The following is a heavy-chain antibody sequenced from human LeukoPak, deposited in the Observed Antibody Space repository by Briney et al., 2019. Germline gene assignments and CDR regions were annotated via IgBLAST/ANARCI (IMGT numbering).Heavy chain of an antibody. V-gene: IGHV3-30*18. CDR1: GFTVSSNY. Sequence: GGSLRLSCAASGFTVSSNYMSWVRQAPGKGPEWVAVISYDGSDKYYADSVKGRFTISRDNSRNTLYLQMNSLRAEDTAVYYCAKDRGLWFGELYRHPDYWGQGTLVTVSS. CDR3: AKDRGLWFGELYRHPDY. J-gene: IGHJ4*02. CDR2: ISYDGSDK. D-gene: IGHD3-10*01.